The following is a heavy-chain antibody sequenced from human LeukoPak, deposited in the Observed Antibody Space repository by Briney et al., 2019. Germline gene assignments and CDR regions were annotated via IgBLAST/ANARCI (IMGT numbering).Heavy chain of an antibody. J-gene: IGHJ4*02. CDR3: ARLSVVTAFDY. D-gene: IGHD4-23*01. CDR1: GGSISSYH. V-gene: IGHV4-59*08. Sequence: SETLSLTCTVSGGSISSYHWSWIRQPPGKGLEWIGYISYSGSTNYNPSLKSRVTISVDTSRNQFSLKLGFVTAADTAVYFCARLSVVTAFDYWGQGTLVTVSS. CDR2: ISYSGST.